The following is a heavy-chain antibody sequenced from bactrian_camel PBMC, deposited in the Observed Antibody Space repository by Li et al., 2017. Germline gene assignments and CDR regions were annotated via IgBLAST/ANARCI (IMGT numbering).Heavy chain of an antibody. D-gene: IGHD6*01. CDR1: RFTSASYY. V-gene: IGHV3S1*01. J-gene: IGHJ6*01. Sequence: QLVESGGGLVQPGGSLLLSCEVSRFTSASYYVNWVRQAPGKGLEWVANVDADGSTTYYADSVKGRFTISRDNAKNTINLELNSLKTEDTAMYYCTRDRGLAVPAGSFDYWAQGTQVTVS. CDR3: TRDRGLAVPAGSFDY. CDR2: VDADGSTT.